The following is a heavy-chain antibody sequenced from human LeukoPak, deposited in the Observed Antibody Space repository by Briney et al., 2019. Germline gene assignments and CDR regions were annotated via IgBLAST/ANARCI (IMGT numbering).Heavy chain of an antibody. Sequence: ASVKVSCTASVDTFTRYGISWGRQAPGQGLEWMGWISAYNGNTNYAQKLQGRVTMTTDTSTSTAYMELRSLRSDDTAVYYCARYQLLLFDYWGQGTLVTVSS. V-gene: IGHV1-18*01. CDR2: ISAYNGNT. D-gene: IGHD2-2*01. CDR3: ARYQLLLFDY. J-gene: IGHJ4*02. CDR1: VDTFTRYG.